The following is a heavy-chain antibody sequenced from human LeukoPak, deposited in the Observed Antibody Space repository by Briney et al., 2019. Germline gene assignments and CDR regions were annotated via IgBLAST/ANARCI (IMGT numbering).Heavy chain of an antibody. Sequence: GASVKDSCKASGCTYLGYYMHWVRQAPGQGLEWMGWINANSGGTNYAQKFQGRVTMTRDTSISTAYMELSRLRSDDTAVYYCARSSRYDIWTGYPYWGQGTLVTVSS. V-gene: IGHV1-2*02. D-gene: IGHD3-9*01. CDR3: ARSSRYDIWTGYPY. CDR1: GCTYLGYY. J-gene: IGHJ4*02. CDR2: INANSGGT.